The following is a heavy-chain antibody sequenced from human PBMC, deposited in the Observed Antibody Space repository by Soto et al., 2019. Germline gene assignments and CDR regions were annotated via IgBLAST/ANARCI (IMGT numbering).Heavy chain of an antibody. J-gene: IGHJ4*02. CDR2: ISYDGSNK. CDR1: GFTFSNYG. V-gene: IGHV3-30*18. Sequence: GGSLRLSCAASGFTFSNYGMHWVRQAPGKGLEWVAVISYDGSNKYYADSVKGRFTISRDNSKNTLYLQMNSLRVEDTAMYYCAKNPGYNSGWYSIDSRGQGTLVTVS. CDR3: AKNPGYNSGWYSIDS. D-gene: IGHD6-19*01.